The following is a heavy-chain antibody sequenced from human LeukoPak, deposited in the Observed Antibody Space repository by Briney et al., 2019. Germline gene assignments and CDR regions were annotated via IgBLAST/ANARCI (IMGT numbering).Heavy chain of an antibody. V-gene: IGHV4-39*07. Sequence: SETLSLTCTVSGGSISSSSYYWGWIRQPPGKGLEWIGSIFYTGSTFDNPSLKSRVTISVDTSKNQFSLKLRSVTAADTAVYYCARGGRSFYGSGSLDYWGQGTLVTVSS. CDR3: ARGGRSFYGSGSLDY. CDR2: IFYTGST. D-gene: IGHD3-10*01. J-gene: IGHJ4*02. CDR1: GGSISSSSYY.